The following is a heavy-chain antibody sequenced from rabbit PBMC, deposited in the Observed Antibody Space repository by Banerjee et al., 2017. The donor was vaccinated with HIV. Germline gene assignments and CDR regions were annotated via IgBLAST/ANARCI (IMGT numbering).Heavy chain of an antibody. CDR2: IYPNYGTT. V-gene: IGHV1S40*01. CDR3: ARAAGYGGYGYYFNL. D-gene: IGHD6-1*01. CDR1: GFSFSSNYY. J-gene: IGHJ4*01. Sequence: QSLEESGGGLVKPGASLTLTCTASGFSFSSNYYACWVRQAPGKGLEWIAYIYPNYGTTDYASWVNGRFTISLDNAQNTVFLQMTSLTAADTATYFCARAAGYGGYGYYFNLWGQGTLVTVS.